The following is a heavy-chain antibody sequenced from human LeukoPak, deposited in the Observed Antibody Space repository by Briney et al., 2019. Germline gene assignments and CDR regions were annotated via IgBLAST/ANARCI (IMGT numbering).Heavy chain of an antibody. CDR3: ARDRGFYYDQFDL. CDR2: ISTSGSTI. CDR1: GFTFSSYS. V-gene: IGHV3-48*02. Sequence: GGSLRLSCAASGFTFSSYSMDWVRQAPGKGLEWVAYISTSGSTIHYSDSVKGRFTISRDNAKNSLCLQMNSLRDEDTAVYYCARDRGFYYDQFDLWGPGTLATVSS. J-gene: IGHJ5*02. D-gene: IGHD3-16*01.